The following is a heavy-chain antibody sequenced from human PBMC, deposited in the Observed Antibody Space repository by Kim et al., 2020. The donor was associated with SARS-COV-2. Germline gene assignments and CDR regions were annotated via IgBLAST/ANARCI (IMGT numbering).Heavy chain of an antibody. CDR3: ARAGYLTIFGVVINLNDY. V-gene: IGHV1-69*13. CDR1: GGTFSSYA. Sequence: SVKVSCKASGGTFSSYAISWVRQAPGQGLEWMGGIIPIFGTANYAQKFQGRVTITADESTSTAYMELSSLRSEDTAVYYCARAGYLTIFGVVINLNDYWGQGTLVTVSS. J-gene: IGHJ4*02. D-gene: IGHD3-3*01. CDR2: IIPIFGTA.